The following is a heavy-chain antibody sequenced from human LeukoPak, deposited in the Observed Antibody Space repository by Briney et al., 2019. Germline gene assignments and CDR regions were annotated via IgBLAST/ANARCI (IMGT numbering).Heavy chain of an antibody. D-gene: IGHD6-13*01. J-gene: IGHJ4*02. CDR3: ARVAYSSNWCIDY. V-gene: IGHV3-23*01. CDR2: ISGSGGNT. CDR1: GFTFRYYA. Sequence: PGGSLRLSCAASGFTFRYYAMTWVRQAPGKGLEWVSGISGSGGNTYYADSVKGRFTISRDNAKNTLYLQMNSLRAEDTAIYYCARVAYSSNWCIDYWGQGTLVAVSS.